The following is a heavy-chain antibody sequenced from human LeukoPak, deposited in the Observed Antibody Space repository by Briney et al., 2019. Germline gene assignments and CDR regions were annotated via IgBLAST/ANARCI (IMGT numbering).Heavy chain of an antibody. Sequence: GESLKISCEGSGYSFTSYWIAWVRQMPGKGLEWMGIIYPGDSDTRYSPSFQGQVTISADKFISTAYLQWRSLKASDTAMYYWARQWYEDTAMVDYWGQGTLVTVSS. J-gene: IGHJ4*02. CDR1: GYSFTSYW. V-gene: IGHV5-51*01. D-gene: IGHD5-18*01. CDR2: IYPGDSDT. CDR3: ARQWYEDTAMVDY.